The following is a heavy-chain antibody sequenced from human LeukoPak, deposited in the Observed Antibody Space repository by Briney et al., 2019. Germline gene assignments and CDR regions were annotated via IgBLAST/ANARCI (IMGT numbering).Heavy chain of an antibody. CDR1: GFTFSSYW. V-gene: IGHV3-23*01. CDR2: ISSSGGST. D-gene: IGHD6-13*01. CDR3: AKELAAGVSPSFDY. Sequence: PGGSLRLSCAASGFTFSSYWMSWVRQAPGKGLEWVSGISSSGGSTYYADSVKGRFTISRANSKNTLYLQMNSLRAEDTAVYYCAKELAAGVSPSFDYWGQGALVTVSS. J-gene: IGHJ4*02.